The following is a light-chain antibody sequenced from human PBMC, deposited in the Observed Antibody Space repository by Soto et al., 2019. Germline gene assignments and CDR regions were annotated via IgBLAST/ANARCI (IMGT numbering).Light chain of an antibody. V-gene: IGKV3D-15*01. Sequence: EIVLTQSPATLSLSPGERATLSCRASQSVSSYLAWYQQKPGQAPRLLMYEASNRATGIPARFSGGGSGTEFTLTISSLQSEDFAVYYCQQYNNWPPTFGQGTKVDIK. CDR1: QSVSSY. J-gene: IGKJ1*01. CDR2: EAS. CDR3: QQYNNWPPT.